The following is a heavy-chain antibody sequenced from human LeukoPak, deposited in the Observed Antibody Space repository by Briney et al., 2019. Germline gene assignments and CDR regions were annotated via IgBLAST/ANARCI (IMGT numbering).Heavy chain of an antibody. CDR3: ARDSYCSTTSCHDALEI. D-gene: IGHD2-2*01. Sequence: SETLSLTCTVSGGSIRDYYWSWIRQPAGKGLEWIGRIYHSGSTNYNPSLKSRVTMSVDTSKNQFSLKMTSVTAADTAVYYCARDSYCSTTSCHDALEIWVQGTMVTVSS. V-gene: IGHV4-4*07. J-gene: IGHJ3*02. CDR2: IYHSGST. CDR1: GGSIRDYY.